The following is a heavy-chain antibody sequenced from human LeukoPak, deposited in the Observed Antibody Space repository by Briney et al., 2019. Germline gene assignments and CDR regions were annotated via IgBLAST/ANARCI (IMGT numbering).Heavy chain of an antibody. Sequence: SETLSLTCTVSGGSISDYYWSWIRQPPGKGLEWIGYINYSGTTNYNPPLNSRVTISVDTSKDQFSLKLSSVTAADTAVYYCARYNSPSGDFDYWGQGTLVTVSS. J-gene: IGHJ4*02. CDR3: ARYNSPSGDFDY. V-gene: IGHV4-59*08. D-gene: IGHD6-13*01. CDR2: INYSGTT. CDR1: GGSISDYY.